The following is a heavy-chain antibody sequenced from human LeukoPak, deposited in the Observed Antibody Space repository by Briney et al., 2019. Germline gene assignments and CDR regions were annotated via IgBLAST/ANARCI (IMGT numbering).Heavy chain of an antibody. CDR1: GFTFSSNY. D-gene: IGHD3-10*01. J-gene: IGHJ6*03. CDR3: ARVYYGSGSLHYYYYYMDV. CDR2: IYSGGST. Sequence: GGSLRLSCAASGFTFSSNYMSWVRQAPGKGLEWVSVIYSGGSTYYADSVKGRFTISRDNSKNTLYLQMNSLRAEDTAVYYCARVYYGSGSLHYYYYYMDVWGKGTTVTISS. V-gene: IGHV3-53*01.